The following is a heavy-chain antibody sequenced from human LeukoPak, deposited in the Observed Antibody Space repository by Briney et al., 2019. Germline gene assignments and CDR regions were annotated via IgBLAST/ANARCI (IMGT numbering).Heavy chain of an antibody. Sequence: SVKVSCKASGGTLSSYAISWVRQAPGRGLEWMGRIIPILGIANYAQKFQGRVTITADKSTSTAYMELSSLRSEDTAVYYCARLAPAVTMRPSSDYWGQGTLVTVSS. J-gene: IGHJ4*02. D-gene: IGHD4-17*01. V-gene: IGHV1-69*04. CDR2: IIPILGIA. CDR1: GGTLSSYA. CDR3: ARLAPAVTMRPSSDY.